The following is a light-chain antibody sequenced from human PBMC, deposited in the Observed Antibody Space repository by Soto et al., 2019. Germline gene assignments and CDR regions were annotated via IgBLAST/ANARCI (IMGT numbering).Light chain of an antibody. J-gene: IGKJ1*01. CDR3: QPYNSYRP. CDR1: RGIISY. V-gene: IGKV1-9*01. Sequence: IQVTQTPYTLSASVGDRVTITCQASRGIISYLAWYLPKPGKAPKPLVYSASTLQSGVPSRFSGSGSGTEFTLTISCLQPDDIATYYCQPYNSYRPFGQGTKVDI. CDR2: SAS.